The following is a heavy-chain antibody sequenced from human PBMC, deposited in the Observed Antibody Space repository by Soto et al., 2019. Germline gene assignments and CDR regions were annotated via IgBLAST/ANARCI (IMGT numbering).Heavy chain of an antibody. CDR3: ARHQTYYYGSGSPLNWFDP. V-gene: IGHV3-11*01. CDR2: ISSSGSTI. J-gene: IGHJ5*02. CDR1: GFTFSDYY. D-gene: IGHD3-10*01. Sequence: PGGSLRLSCAASGFTFSDYYMSWIRQAPGKGLEWVSYISSSGSTIYYAASVKGRFTISRDNAKNSLYLQMNSLRAEDTAVYYCARHQTYYYGSGSPLNWFDPWSQGTLVTVSS.